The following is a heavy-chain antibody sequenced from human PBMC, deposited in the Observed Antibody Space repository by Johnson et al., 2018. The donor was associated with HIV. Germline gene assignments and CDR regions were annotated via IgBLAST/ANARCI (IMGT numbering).Heavy chain of an antibody. CDR2: IYTGGST. CDR1: GFTVSSNY. D-gene: IGHD3-22*01. J-gene: IGHJ3*02. Sequence: EVQLVESGGGLVQPGGSLRLSCAASGFTVSSNYMSWVRQAPGKGLEWVSVIYTGGSTYYPDSVKGRFTISRDNSKNTLYLQMNSLRADDTAVYYCARDKGGSGYLGALDIWGQGTMVTVSS. CDR3: ARDKGGSGYLGALDI. V-gene: IGHV3-66*01.